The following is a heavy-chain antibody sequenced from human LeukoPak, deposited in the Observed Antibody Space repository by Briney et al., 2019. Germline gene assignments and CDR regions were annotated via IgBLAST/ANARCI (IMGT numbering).Heavy chain of an antibody. CDR3: ARGGGDHAFDI. D-gene: IGHD3-16*01. J-gene: IGHJ3*02. CDR2: INSDGSNS. V-gene: IGHV3-74*01. Sequence: GGSLKLSCAASGFTFSSYWMHWVRQAPGKGLVWVSRINSDGSNSIYGDSVKGRFTISRDNAKNTLYLQLSGLRADDTAVYYCARGGGDHAFDIWGQGTMDTVSS. CDR1: GFTFSSYW.